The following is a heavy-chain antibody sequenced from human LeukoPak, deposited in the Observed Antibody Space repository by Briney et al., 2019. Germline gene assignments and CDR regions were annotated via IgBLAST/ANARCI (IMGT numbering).Heavy chain of an antibody. D-gene: IGHD4-11*01. CDR2: ISWNRGSI. Sequence: GGSLRLSCAASGFTFDDYAMHWVRQAPGKGLEWVSGISWNRGSIGYADSVKGRFTISRDNAKNSLYLQMNSLRAEDTALYYCAKLPSPPSEQYLDYWGQGTLVTVSS. CDR1: GFTFDDYA. CDR3: AKLPSPPSEQYLDY. J-gene: IGHJ4*02. V-gene: IGHV3-9*01.